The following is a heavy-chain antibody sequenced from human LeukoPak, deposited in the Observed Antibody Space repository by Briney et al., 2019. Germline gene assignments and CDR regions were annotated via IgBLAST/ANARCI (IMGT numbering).Heavy chain of an antibody. V-gene: IGHV7-4-1*02. D-gene: IGHD2-8*02. CDR2: INTNTGKP. CDR1: GYTFTSYP. CDR3: ARNAGGGPDY. Sequence: ASVKVSCKASGYTFTSYPMNWVRQAPGQGLEWMGWINTNTGKPAYAQGFTGRFVFSLDTSVSTAYLQISSLKAEDTAMYYCARNAGGGPDYWGQGTLVTVPS. J-gene: IGHJ4*02.